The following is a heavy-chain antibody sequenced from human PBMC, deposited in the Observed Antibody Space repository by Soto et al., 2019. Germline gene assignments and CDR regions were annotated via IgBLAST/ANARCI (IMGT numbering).Heavy chain of an antibody. CDR2: IRSKAYGGTT. CDR1: GFTFGDYA. CDR3: TRDREVGLYNWNYVVTDY. J-gene: IGHJ4*02. V-gene: IGHV3-49*03. Sequence: GGSLRLSCTASGFTFGDYAMSWFRQAPGKGLEWVGFIRSKAYGGTTEYAASVKGRFTISRDDSKSIAYLQMNSLKTEDTAVYYCTRDREVGLYNWNYVVTDYWGQGTLVTVSS. D-gene: IGHD1-7*01.